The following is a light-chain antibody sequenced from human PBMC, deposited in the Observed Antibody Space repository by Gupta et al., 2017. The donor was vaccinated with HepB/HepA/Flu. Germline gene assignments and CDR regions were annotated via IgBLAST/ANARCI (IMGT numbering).Light chain of an antibody. CDR1: QSLLYSDGNTY. CDR2: EVS. Sequence: DVVITQSPLSLPVTLGQPASIYCRSSQSLLYSDGNTYLSWYQQRPGQSPRRLMYEVSKRDSGVPDRFSGSGSGTYFTLKISRVEAEDVGVYYCMQGTHAGFTFGPGTKVAIK. J-gene: IGKJ3*01. CDR3: MQGTHAGFT. V-gene: IGKV2-30*01.